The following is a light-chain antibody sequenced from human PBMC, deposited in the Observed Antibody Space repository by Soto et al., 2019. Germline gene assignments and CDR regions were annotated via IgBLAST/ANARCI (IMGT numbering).Light chain of an antibody. J-gene: IGLJ1*01. CDR1: SSDVGGYNY. CDR3: NSYTSSSTYV. Sequence: QSVLTQPASVSGSPGQSITISCTGTSSDVGGYNYVSWFQQHPGKAPKLMIYDVRNRPSGISNRFSGSKSGNTASLTISGLQAEYEADYYCNSYTSSSTYVFGTGTKLTVL. V-gene: IGLV2-14*01. CDR2: DVR.